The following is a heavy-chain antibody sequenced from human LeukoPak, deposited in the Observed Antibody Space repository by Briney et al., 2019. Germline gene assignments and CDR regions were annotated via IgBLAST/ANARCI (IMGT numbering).Heavy chain of an antibody. Sequence: SSETLSLTCTVSGGSISSGGYYWSRIRQHPGKGLEWIGYIYYSGSTYYNPSLKSRVTISVDTSKNQFSLKLSSVTAADTAVYYCARSSYPKGMDVWGQGTTVTVSS. V-gene: IGHV4-31*03. CDR1: GGSISSGGYY. CDR3: ARSSYPKGMDV. J-gene: IGHJ6*02. CDR2: IYYSGST.